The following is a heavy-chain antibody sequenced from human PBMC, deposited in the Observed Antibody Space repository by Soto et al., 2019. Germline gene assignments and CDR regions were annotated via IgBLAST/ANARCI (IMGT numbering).Heavy chain of an antibody. V-gene: IGHV3-21*05. CDR2: IDTSGTKI. CDR3: ASHYDMWSGYLSPLDY. J-gene: IGHJ4*02. CDR1: GFTFSSYS. Sequence: GSLRLSCAASGFTFSSYSMNWVRQAPGKGLEWISYIDTSGTKIYYADSVKGRCTITRDNAKNSLYLEMNRLRDEDTAVYYCASHYDMWSGYLSPLDYWGQGTLVTVSS. D-gene: IGHD3-3*01.